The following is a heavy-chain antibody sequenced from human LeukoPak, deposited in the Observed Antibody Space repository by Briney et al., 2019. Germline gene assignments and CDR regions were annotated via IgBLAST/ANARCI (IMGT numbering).Heavy chain of an antibody. CDR3: SRHISVAKKELSAFDG. V-gene: IGHV4-59*08. J-gene: IGHJ3*01. Sequence: PAETLRLSCTVSSLPISNYYWSWIRQPPGKGLEWFAYIYYSGSTKYNPSLKRRLTISVDKSNNQFSLRLTPLTAADTAVFYCSRHISVAKKELSAFDGWGQGTMVNAS. CDR1: SLPISNYY. D-gene: IGHD1-14*01. CDR2: IYYSGST.